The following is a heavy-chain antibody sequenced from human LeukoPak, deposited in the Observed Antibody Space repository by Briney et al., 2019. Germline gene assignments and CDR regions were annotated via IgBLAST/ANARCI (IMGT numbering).Heavy chain of an antibody. CDR1: GFTVSTNY. V-gene: IGHV3-53*01. CDR2: ISDTGKTT. J-gene: IGHJ5*02. Sequence: GGSLRLSCAASGFTVSTNYMSWVRQAPGEGLQWVSTISDTGKTTFYRDSVRGRFTISRDISNNTLYLQMGGLRADDTAIYFCARGGAYDYGVLDAWGQGTLVTVSS. D-gene: IGHD4/OR15-4a*01. CDR3: ARGGAYDYGVLDA.